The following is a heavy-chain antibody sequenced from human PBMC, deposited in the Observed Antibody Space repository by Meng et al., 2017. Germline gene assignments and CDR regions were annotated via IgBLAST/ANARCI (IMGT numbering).Heavy chain of an antibody. D-gene: IGHD5-24*01. Sequence: QGLLQESGHGRVKPSETLSLTCAVSGDSISGTYWWSWIRLPPGKGLEWIGEVTHSGSTYYNPSLQSRVTITVDLYNNQFSLRLFSVTAADTAVYYCARVKVYYRWLQLDYWGQGTLVTVSS. V-gene: IGHV4-4*02. J-gene: IGHJ4*02. CDR2: VTHSGST. CDR1: GDSISGTYW. CDR3: ARVKVYYRWLQLDY.